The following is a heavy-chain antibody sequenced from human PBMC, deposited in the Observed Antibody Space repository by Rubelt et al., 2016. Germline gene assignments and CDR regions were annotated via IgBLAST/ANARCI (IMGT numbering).Heavy chain of an antibody. Sequence: QVQLQESGPGLVKPSQTLSLTCAVSGGSISIGGYPWTWIRQAPGKGLEWIGYVFSNGNTYYNPSLKSRATLSVDTSKNQFSLKLSSVTAPTLFPLVSCEXXXSDXXSXXVXCLAXDF. J-gene: IGHJ2*01. V-gene: IGHV4-30-4*07. CDR1: GGSISIGGYP. D-gene: IGHD6-6*01. CDR2: VFSNGNT. CDR3: CEXXXSDXXSXXVXCLAXDF.